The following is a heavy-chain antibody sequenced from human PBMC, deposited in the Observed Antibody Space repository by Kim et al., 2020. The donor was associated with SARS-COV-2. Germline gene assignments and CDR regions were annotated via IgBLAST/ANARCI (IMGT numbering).Heavy chain of an antibody. V-gene: IGHV1-69*13. CDR2: IIPIFGTA. CDR3: ARVWHCSSTSCYRIPYYGMDV. J-gene: IGHJ6*02. CDR1: GGTFSSYA. Sequence: SVKVSCKASGGTFSSYAISWVRQAPGQGLEWMGGIIPIFGTANYAQKFQGRVTITADESTSTAYMELSSLRSEDTAVYYCARVWHCSSTSCYRIPYYGMDVWGQGTTVTVSS. D-gene: IGHD2-2*02.